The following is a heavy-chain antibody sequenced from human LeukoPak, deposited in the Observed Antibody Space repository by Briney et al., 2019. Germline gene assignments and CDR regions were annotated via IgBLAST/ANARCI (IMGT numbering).Heavy chain of an antibody. Sequence: GGSLRLSCAGSGFTFSGYDMIWIRQAPGKGLEWVAHMSSSSLKYTRYAESVKGRFTISRDDSKNTLYLQMNSLRADDTAVYYCAKDLGRYRNNFFDYWGQGNLVTVSS. V-gene: IGHV3-11*05. CDR3: AKDLGRYRNNFFDY. D-gene: IGHD1-26*01. J-gene: IGHJ4*02. CDR1: GFTFSGYD. CDR2: MSSSSLKYT.